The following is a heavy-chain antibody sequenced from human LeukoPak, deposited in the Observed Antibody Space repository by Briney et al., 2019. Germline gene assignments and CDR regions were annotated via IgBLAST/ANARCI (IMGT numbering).Heavy chain of an antibody. Sequence: SETLSLTCAVSGYSISSGYYWGWIRQPPGKGLEWIGSIYHSGSTYYNPSLKSRVTISVGTSKNPFSVKLSSVTAADTAVYYCARTSIPHDYGDYGFRIWGQGTLVTVSS. CDR1: GYSISSGYY. J-gene: IGHJ4*02. CDR3: ARTSIPHDYGDYGFRI. D-gene: IGHD4-17*01. V-gene: IGHV4-38-2*01. CDR2: IYHSGST.